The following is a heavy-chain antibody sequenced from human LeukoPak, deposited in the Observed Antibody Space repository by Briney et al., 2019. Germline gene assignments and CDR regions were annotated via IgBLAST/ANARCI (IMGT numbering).Heavy chain of an antibody. CDR1: GFTFDDYA. Sequence: GGPLRLSCAASGFTFDDYAMHWVRQAPGKGLEWVSGISWNSGSIGYADSVKGRFTISRDNAKNSLYLQMNSLRAEDTALYYCAKGPGGWYGGFDYWGQGTLVTVAS. CDR3: AKGPGGWYGGFDY. CDR2: ISWNSGSI. D-gene: IGHD6-19*01. V-gene: IGHV3-9*01. J-gene: IGHJ4*02.